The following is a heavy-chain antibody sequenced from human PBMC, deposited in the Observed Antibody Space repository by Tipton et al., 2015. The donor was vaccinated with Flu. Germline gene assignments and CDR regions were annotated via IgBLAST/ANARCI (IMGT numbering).Heavy chain of an antibody. CDR1: GYTFTGYY. CDR3: ARSIVVVPAARTNEYYGMDV. Sequence: QLVQSGAEVKKPGASVKVSCKASGYTFTGYYMHWVRQAPGQGLEWMGWINPNSGGTNYAQKFQGWVTMTRDTSISTAYMELSRLRSDDTAVYYCARSIVVVPAARTNEYYGMDVWGQGTTVTVSS. D-gene: IGHD2-2*01. J-gene: IGHJ6*02. CDR2: INPNSGGT. V-gene: IGHV1-2*04.